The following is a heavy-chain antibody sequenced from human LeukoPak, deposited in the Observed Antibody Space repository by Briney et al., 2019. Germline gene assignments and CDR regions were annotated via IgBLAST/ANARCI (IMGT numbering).Heavy chain of an antibody. Sequence: GGSLRLSCAASGFTVSSNYMSWVRQAPGKGLEWVSAISGSGGSTYYADSVKGRFTISRDNSKNTLYLQMNSLRAEDTAVYYCAKGSDSGSYYSDWFDPWGQGTLVTVSS. CDR1: GFTVSSNY. J-gene: IGHJ5*02. V-gene: IGHV3-23*01. CDR3: AKGSDSGSYYSDWFDP. CDR2: ISGSGGST. D-gene: IGHD1-26*01.